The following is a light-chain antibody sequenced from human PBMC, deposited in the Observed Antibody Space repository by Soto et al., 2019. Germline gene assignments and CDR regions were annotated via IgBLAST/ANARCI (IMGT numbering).Light chain of an antibody. V-gene: IGKV3-20*01. CDR2: GAS. CDR1: QSVSSSY. Sequence: EIVLTQSPGTLSLSPGERATLSCRASQSVSSSYLAWYQQKPGQAPRLLIYGASSRATGIPDRFSGSGSGTDVTLTISRREPEDFAVYYCQQYGSSPRTFGGGTKLEIK. CDR3: QQYGSSPRT. J-gene: IGKJ4*01.